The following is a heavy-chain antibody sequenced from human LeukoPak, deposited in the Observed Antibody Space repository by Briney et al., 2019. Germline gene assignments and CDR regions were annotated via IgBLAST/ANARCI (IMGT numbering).Heavy chain of an antibody. Sequence: GGSLRLSCAASGFTFGSYAMAWVRQAPGKGLEFVSSIGSSVSGGGAITYYADSVKGRLTISRDNSKNTVYLQMNSLRAEDTAVYYCAKYQGWIRGVMNAFEVWGQGTMVIVSA. CDR1: GFTFGSYA. D-gene: IGHD3-10*01. CDR2: IGSSVSGGGAIT. V-gene: IGHV3-23*01. CDR3: AKYQGWIRGVMNAFEV. J-gene: IGHJ3*01.